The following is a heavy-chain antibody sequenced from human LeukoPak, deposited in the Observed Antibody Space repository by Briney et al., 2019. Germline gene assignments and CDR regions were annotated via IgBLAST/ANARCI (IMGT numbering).Heavy chain of an antibody. J-gene: IGHJ4*02. V-gene: IGHV4-59*08. D-gene: IGHD6-19*01. CDR2: IYYKGNT. CDR3: MRRDTGWNYSDY. CDR1: GGSIYSHY. Sequence: SETLSLTCGVSGGSIYSHYWGWIRQPPGKGLEWIGDIYYKGNTNCNPSLKSRVTISLDTSKNHLSLTLTSVVAADTAIYYCMRRDTGWNYSDYWGQGILVTVSS.